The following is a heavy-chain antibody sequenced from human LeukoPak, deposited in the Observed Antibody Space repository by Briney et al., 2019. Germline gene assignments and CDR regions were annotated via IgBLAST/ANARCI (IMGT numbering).Heavy chain of an antibody. V-gene: IGHV4-59*01. CDR1: GGSINNYY. CDR3: ARVYSSSSGENWFDP. Sequence: PSETLSLTCTVSGGSINNYYWSWIRQPPGKGLEWIGYIYYSGSTNYNPSLKSRVTISVDTSKNQFSLKLSSVTAADTAVYYCARVYSSSSGENWFDPWGQGTLVTVSS. CDR2: IYYSGST. J-gene: IGHJ5*02. D-gene: IGHD6-13*01.